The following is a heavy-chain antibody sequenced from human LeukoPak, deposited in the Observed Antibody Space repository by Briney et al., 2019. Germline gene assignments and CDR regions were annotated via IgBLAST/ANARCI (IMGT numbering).Heavy chain of an antibody. CDR2: IYYTGSI. J-gene: IGHJ6*02. CDR3: ARDHSYYFGSQTSTLDV. V-gene: IGHV4-31*03. Sequence: SETLSLTCTFSGASISTAGYYWTWIRQSPGGGLERIGYIYYTGSIDYNPSLKSRLTMSLDTSKNQFSLKLRSVTAADTAIYYWARDHSYYFGSQTSTLDVWGQGTAVTVSS. D-gene: IGHD3-10*01. CDR1: GASISTAGYY.